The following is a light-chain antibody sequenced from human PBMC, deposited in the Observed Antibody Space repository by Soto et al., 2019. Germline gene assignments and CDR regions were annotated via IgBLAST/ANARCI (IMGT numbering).Light chain of an antibody. V-gene: IGKV1-33*01. CDR3: QQYDHLPIT. CDR1: HDISNF. Sequence: DVQMTQSPSSLSSSVGYTITITCQATHDISNFLNWYQQKPGEAPKLLIYDASKLETGVPSRFSGSGSGTDFTFTISSLQPEDFATYHCQQYDHLPITFGQGTRLEI. CDR2: DAS. J-gene: IGKJ5*01.